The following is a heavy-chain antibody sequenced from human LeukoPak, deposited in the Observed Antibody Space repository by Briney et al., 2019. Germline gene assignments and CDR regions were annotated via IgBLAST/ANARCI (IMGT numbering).Heavy chain of an antibody. CDR2: INHSGST. V-gene: IGHV4-34*01. Sequence: PSETLSLTCAVYGGSFSGYYWSWIRQPPGKGLEWIGEINHSGSTNYNPSLKSRVTISVDTSKNQFSLKLSSVTAADTAVYYCARGPGTAMSFDYRGQGTLVTVSS. CDR1: GGSFSGYY. D-gene: IGHD5-18*01. J-gene: IGHJ4*02. CDR3: ARGPGTAMSFDY.